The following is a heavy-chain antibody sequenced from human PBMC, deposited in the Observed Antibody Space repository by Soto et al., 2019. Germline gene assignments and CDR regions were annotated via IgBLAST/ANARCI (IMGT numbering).Heavy chain of an antibody. CDR2: INPNSGGT. V-gene: IGHV1-2*04. D-gene: IGHD6-6*01. Sequence: QVQLVQSGAEVKKTGASGKVSCKASGYTFTGYYMHWVRQAPGQGLEWMGWINPNSGGTNYAQKFQGWVTMTRDTSISTAYMELSRLRSDDTAVYYCTRDGQQLAYFDYWCQGTLVTVSS. J-gene: IGHJ4*02. CDR3: TRDGQQLAYFDY. CDR1: GYTFTGYY.